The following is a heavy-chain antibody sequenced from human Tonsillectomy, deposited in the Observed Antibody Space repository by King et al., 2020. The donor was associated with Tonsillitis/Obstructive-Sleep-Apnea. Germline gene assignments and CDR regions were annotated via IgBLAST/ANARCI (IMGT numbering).Heavy chain of an antibody. D-gene: IGHD4-23*01. V-gene: IGHV3-23*04. Sequence: VQLAESGGGLVQSGGSLRLSCAASGFTFSSYAMSWVRQAPGKGLEWVSVISDSGGSTYYADSVKGRFTISRDNSKNTLYLQMNSLRAADTAVYYCAKLYGGNSGSHFDYWGQGTLVTVSS. CDR1: GFTFSSYA. CDR3: AKLYGGNSGSHFDY. CDR2: ISDSGGST. J-gene: IGHJ4*02.